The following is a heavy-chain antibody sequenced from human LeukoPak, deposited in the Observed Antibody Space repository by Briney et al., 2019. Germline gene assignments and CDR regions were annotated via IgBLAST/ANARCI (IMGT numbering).Heavy chain of an antibody. D-gene: IGHD6-19*01. CDR1: GYTFTGYY. CDR3: AIIAVARHSYFDY. CDR2: INPNSGGT. V-gene: IGHV1-2*02. Sequence: ASVKVSCKASGYTFTGYYMHWVRQAPGQGLEWMGWINPNSGGTNYAQKFQGRVTMTRDTSICTAYMELSRLRSDDTAVYYCAIIAVARHSYFDYWGRGTLVTVSS. J-gene: IGHJ4*02.